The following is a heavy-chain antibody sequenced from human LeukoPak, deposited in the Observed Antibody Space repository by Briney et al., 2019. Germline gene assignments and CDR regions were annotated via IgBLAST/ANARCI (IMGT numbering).Heavy chain of an antibody. CDR2: ISVYNGKT. J-gene: IGHJ6*02. CDR3: AREGEYCSGGSCYPSNGMDV. CDR1: GYTFTSYG. D-gene: IGHD2-15*01. V-gene: IGHV1-18*01. Sequence: GASVKVSCKASGYTFTSYGISWVRRAPGQGLEWMGWISVYNGKTNYAQKLQGRVTMTTDTCTSTAYMELRSLRSDDTAVYHCAREGEYCSGGSCYPSNGMDVWGQGTTVTVSS.